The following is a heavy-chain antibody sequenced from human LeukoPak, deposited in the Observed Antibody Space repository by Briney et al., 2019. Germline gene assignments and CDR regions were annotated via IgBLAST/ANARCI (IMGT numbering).Heavy chain of an antibody. J-gene: IGHJ5*02. CDR3: ARLRGKQQLVTNWFDP. CDR1: GGSISSSSYY. V-gene: IGHV4-39*01. D-gene: IGHD6-13*01. CDR2: IYYSGST. Sequence: SETLSLTCTVSGGSISSSSYYWGWLRQPPGKGLEWIGSIYYSGSTYYNPSLKSRVTISADTSKNQFSLKLSSVTAADTAVYYCARLRGKQQLVTNWFDPWGQGTLVTVSS.